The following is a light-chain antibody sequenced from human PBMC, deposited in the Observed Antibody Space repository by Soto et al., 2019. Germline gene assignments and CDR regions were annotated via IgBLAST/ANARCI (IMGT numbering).Light chain of an antibody. CDR2: HAS. CDR1: RSVSSSY. CDR3: QQYGSSPGT. J-gene: IGKJ1*01. Sequence: EIVLTQSPATLSLSPGESATLSCGASRSVSSSYLAWYQQKPGLAPRLLIYHASSRATGIPDRFSGSGSGTDFTLTISRLEPEDFAVYFCQQYGSSPGTFGQGTKVEI. V-gene: IGKV3D-20*01.